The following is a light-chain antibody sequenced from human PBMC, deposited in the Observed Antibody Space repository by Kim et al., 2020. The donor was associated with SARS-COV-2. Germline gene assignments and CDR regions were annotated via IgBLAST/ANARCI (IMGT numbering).Light chain of an antibody. Sequence: SPGERVNLACKASQGVSISNLAWYQQKPGQAPRLHNYGACNRATGVSDRVSGSEYGTDFTLAIRKLEPEDFAVYYSQQYHSSPITFGQETRLEIK. V-gene: IGKV3-20*01. J-gene: IGKJ5*01. CDR1: QGVSISN. CDR3: QQYHSSPIT. CDR2: GAC.